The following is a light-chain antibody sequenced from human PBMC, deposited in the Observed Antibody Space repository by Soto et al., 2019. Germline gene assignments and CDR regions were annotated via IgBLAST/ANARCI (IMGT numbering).Light chain of an antibody. J-gene: IGLJ2*01. CDR1: TNDVGTYNL. V-gene: IGLV2-23*02. Sequence: QSVLTQPASVSGSPGQSITISCTGTTNDVGTYNLISWYQHHPGKPPKIMIYDVSRRPSGVSNRFSDSKSGNTASLTISGLQAEDEADYYCCSYARSTTFDVVFGGGTKVTVL. CDR3: CSYARSTTFDVV. CDR2: DVS.